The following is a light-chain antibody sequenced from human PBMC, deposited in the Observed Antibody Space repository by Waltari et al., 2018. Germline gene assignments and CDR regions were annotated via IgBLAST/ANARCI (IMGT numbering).Light chain of an antibody. CDR3: QQYLTLPYS. J-gene: IGKJ2*03. CDR1: QSVLYNFNNKNY. CDR2: WAS. V-gene: IGKV4-1*01. Sequence: EMTQSPDSLPVSLGERATINCNSRQSVLYNFNNKNYLAWFQLKPGQPPKLLIRWASTREPGVPDRFSGSGSGTDFTLTISSLQTEDVAVYYCQQYLTLPYSFGQGTKQEIK.